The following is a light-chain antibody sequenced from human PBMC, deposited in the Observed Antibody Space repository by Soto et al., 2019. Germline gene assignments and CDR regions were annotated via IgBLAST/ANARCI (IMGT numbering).Light chain of an antibody. CDR1: QSVSSSY. CDR3: QFSRT. V-gene: IGKV3-20*01. CDR2: GAS. Sequence: EIVLTQSPGTLSLSPGERATLSCRASQSVSSSYLAWYQQKPGQAPRLLIYGASSRASGIPDRFSGSGSRTDFFLPVSRLDPKDFAVYYCQFSRTFGQGTTVEIK. J-gene: IGKJ1*01.